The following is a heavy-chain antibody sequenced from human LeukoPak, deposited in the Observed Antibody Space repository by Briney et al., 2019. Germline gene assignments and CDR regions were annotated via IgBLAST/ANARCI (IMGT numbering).Heavy chain of an antibody. V-gene: IGHV4-59*01. J-gene: IGHJ3*02. CDR2: IYYSGST. D-gene: IGHD6-6*01. CDR3: ARVGIAARRVEAFDI. Sequence: SETLCLTCTVSGGSISSYYWSWIRQPPGKGLEWFGYIYYSGSTNYNPSLKSRVTISVDTSKNQFSLKLSSVTAADTAVYYCARVGIAARRVEAFDIWGQGTMVTVSS. CDR1: GGSISSYY.